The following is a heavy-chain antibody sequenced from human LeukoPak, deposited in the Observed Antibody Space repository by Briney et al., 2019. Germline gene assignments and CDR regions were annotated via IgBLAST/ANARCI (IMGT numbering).Heavy chain of an antibody. CDR1: GYSFTSYY. CDR3: ARDHPHIAVAGTGFDY. Sequence: ASVKVSCKTSGYSFTSYYIHWVRQAPGQGLEWMGWINPSSGGTEYAQKFQGRVTMTRDTSISTAYMELSRLRSDDTAVYYCARDHPHIAVAGTGFDYWGQGTLVTVSS. D-gene: IGHD6-19*01. V-gene: IGHV1-2*02. CDR2: INPSSGGT. J-gene: IGHJ4*02.